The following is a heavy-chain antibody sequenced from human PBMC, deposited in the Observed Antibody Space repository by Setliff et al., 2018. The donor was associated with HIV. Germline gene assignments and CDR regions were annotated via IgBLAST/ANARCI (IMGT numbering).Heavy chain of an antibody. V-gene: IGHV4-4*07. CDR3: ARARITMTGGRLEPYAFDR. J-gene: IGHJ3*01. CDR1: GGSFSTYY. Sequence: PSETLSLTCTVSGGSFSTYYWSWIRQPAGEGLEYIGRVHSTGTTIYNPSLKSRVTMSVDTYKNQLSLKLRSVTAADTAVYYCARARITMTGGRLEPYAFDRWGQGTKVTVSS. D-gene: IGHD3-22*01. CDR2: VHSTGTT.